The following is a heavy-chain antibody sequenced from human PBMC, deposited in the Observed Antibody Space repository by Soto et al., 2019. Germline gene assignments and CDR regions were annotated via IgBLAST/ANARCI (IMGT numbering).Heavy chain of an antibody. CDR1: GYILSSYN. D-gene: IGHD2-21*01. CDR2: INPSSGTS. CDR3: ARSYCAGQCPVNNFDF. Sequence: VQLVQTGAEVKKPGSSVKISCQASGYILSSYNMNWVRRAPGQGLEWLGIINPSSGTSTYAQNFQGRISMTRDRPNSTVYMELSSRTPDDTGEYYWARSYCAGQCPVNNFDFWGQGTMVTVYS. J-gene: IGHJ3*01. V-gene: IGHV1-46*01.